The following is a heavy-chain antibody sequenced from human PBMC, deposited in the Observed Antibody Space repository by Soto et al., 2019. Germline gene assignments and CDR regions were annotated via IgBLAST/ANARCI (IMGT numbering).Heavy chain of an antibody. D-gene: IGHD2-15*01. Sequence: QVHLQESGPGLVKPSETLSLTCTVSGGSISNYYWSWIRQPPGKGLEWIAYIYYSGSTHYNPSLKSRVTISLDTSKNQSSLKLSSVTAADTAVYYCARAGAATLSDYWGQGTLVTVSS. V-gene: IGHV4-59*01. CDR2: IYYSGST. CDR3: ARAGAATLSDY. J-gene: IGHJ4*02. CDR1: GGSISNYY.